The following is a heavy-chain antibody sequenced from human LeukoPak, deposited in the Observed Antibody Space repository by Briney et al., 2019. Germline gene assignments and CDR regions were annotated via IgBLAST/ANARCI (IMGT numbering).Heavy chain of an antibody. D-gene: IGHD3-10*02. CDR2: ISNGGGTI. V-gene: IGHV3-48*03. J-gene: IGHJ4*02. Sequence: PGGSLRLSCVTSGFTFTSYDSNWVRQAPGKGLEWVSYISNGGGTIYYADSVKGRFTISRDNAKNSVFLQMNTLRAEDTAVCYCARDSYMFGSDYWGQGTLVTVSS. CDR3: ARDSYMFGSDY. CDR1: GFTFTSYD.